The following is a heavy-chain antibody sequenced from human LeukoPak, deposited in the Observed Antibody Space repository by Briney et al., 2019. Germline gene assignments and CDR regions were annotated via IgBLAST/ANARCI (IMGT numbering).Heavy chain of an antibody. V-gene: IGHV3-23*01. J-gene: IGHJ4*02. D-gene: IGHD3-22*01. CDR3: AKGRTYYYDSSGYYKDY. CDR1: GFTFSDYA. Sequence: GGSLRLSCAASGFTFSDYAMSWVRQAPGKGLEWVSSVSGSGGNTYYADSVKGRFTISRDNSKNTLYLQMNSLRAEDTAVYYCAKGRTYYYDSSGYYKDYWGQGTLVTVSS. CDR2: VSGSGGNT.